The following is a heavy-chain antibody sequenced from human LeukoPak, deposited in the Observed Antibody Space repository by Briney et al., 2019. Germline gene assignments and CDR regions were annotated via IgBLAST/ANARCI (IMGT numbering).Heavy chain of an antibody. Sequence: SSETLSLTCAVYGGSFSGYYWSWIRQPPGKGLEWIGEINHSGSTNYNPSLKSRVTISVDTSKNQFSLKLSSVTAADTAVYYCARRSLWIQLRFRGGTFDYWGQGTLVTVSS. D-gene: IGHD5-18*01. V-gene: IGHV4-34*01. CDR3: ARRSLWIQLRFRGGTFDY. CDR1: GGSFSGYY. J-gene: IGHJ4*02. CDR2: INHSGST.